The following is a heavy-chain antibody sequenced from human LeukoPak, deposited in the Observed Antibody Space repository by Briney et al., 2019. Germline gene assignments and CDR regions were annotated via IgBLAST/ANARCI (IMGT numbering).Heavy chain of an antibody. J-gene: IGHJ1*01. CDR2: INHSGST. D-gene: IGHD2-2*01. V-gene: IGHV4-34*01. Sequence: SETLSLTCAVYGGSFSGYYWSWIRQPPGKGLEWIGEINHSGSTNYNPSLKSRVAISVDTSKNQFSLKLRSVTAADTAVYYCASPDCSSTSCYLPAFQHWGQGTLVTVSS. CDR1: GGSFSGYY. CDR3: ASPDCSSTSCYLPAFQH.